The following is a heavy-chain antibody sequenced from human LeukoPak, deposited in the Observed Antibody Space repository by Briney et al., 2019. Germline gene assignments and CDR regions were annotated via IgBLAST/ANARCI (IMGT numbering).Heavy chain of an antibody. CDR3: AGRPLPDPAAESFYYYYYGMDV. V-gene: IGHV4-4*02. CDR1: GGSISSSNW. CDR2: IYHSGST. Sequence: SGTLSLTCAVSGGSISSSNWWSWVRQPPGKGLEWIGEIYHSGSTNYNPSLKSRVTISVDKSKNQFSLKLSSVTAADTAVYYCAGRPLPDPAAESFYYYYYGMDVWGQGTTVTVSS. D-gene: IGHD1-14*01. J-gene: IGHJ6*02.